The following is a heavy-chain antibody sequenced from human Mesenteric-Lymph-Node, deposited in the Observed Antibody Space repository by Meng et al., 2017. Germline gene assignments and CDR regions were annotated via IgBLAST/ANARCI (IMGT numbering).Heavy chain of an antibody. CDR2: TCYRSKWYY. J-gene: IGHJ4*02. Sequence: QVQLQQSGPGLVEPSQTLSLTCAISGDSVSSNSAAWHWIRQSPSRGLEWLGMTCYRSKWYYDYAVSAKSRITINPDTSRNQFSLQLNSVTPEDTAVYYCASWYFNYWGQGTLVTVSS. CDR1: GDSVSSNSAA. CDR3: ASWYFNY. V-gene: IGHV6-1*01.